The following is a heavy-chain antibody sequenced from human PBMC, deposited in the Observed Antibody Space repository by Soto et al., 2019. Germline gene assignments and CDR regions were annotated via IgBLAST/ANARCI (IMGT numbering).Heavy chain of an antibody. CDR2: IYPGDSDT. D-gene: IGHD2-15*01. CDR1: GYSFTSYW. J-gene: IGHJ6*02. CDR3: AALRNVAANATSGYYGMDV. V-gene: IGHV5-51*01. Sequence: PGESLKISCKGSGYSFTSYWIGWVRQMPGKGLEWMGIIYPGDSDTGYSPSFQGQVTISADKSISTAYLQWSSLKASDTAMYYCAALRNVAANATSGYYGMDVWGQGTTVTVSS.